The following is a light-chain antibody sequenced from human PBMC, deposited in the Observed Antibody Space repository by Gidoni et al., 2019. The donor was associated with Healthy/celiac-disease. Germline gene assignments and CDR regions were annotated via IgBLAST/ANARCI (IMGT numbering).Light chain of an antibody. CDR2: AAS. CDR3: QQSYSTLFT. V-gene: IGKV1-39*01. Sequence: DIQMTQSPASLSASVGDRVTITCRPSQSISSYLNWYQQKPGKAPKLLIYAASSLQRGVPSRFSVSGSGTDFTLTISILQPEDFATYYCQQSYSTLFTFGPVTKVDIK. CDR1: QSISSY. J-gene: IGKJ3*01.